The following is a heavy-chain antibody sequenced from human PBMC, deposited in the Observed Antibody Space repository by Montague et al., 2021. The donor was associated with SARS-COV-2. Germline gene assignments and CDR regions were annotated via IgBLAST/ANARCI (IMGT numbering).Heavy chain of an antibody. V-gene: IGHV6-1*01. Sequence: CAISGDSVSSNTAAWNWIRQSPSRGLEWLGRTYYRSKWYYDYAVSVKSRMTISPDTSKNQFSLQLSSVTPEDRAVYYCARDPRYSLSWSLDYWVREPWSPSPQ. D-gene: IGHD6-13*01. CDR1: GDSVSSNTAA. CDR3: ARDPRYSLSWSLDY. CDR2: TYYRSKWYY. J-gene: IGHJ4*02.